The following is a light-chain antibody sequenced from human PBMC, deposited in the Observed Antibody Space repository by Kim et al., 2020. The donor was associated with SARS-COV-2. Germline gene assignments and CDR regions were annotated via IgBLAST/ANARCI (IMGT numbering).Light chain of an antibody. CDR2: ESS. V-gene: IGKV1-5*03. CDR3: QQYNSYPLT. J-gene: IGKJ4*01. CDR1: QSISSW. Sequence: DIQMTQSPSTLSASVGDRVTISCRASQSISSWLAWYQQKPEKAPNLLIYESSSLESGVPSRFSGSGSGTEFTLTISSLQPDDFANYYCQQYNSYPLTFGGGTKVDIK.